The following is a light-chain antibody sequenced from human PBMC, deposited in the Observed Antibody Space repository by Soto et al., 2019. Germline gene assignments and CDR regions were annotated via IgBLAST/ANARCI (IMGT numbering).Light chain of an antibody. CDR1: NSDVGGYNY. CDR2: EVS. Sequence: QSALTQPASVSGSPGQSITISCTGTNSDVGGYNYVSWYQQHPGKAPKLMIYEVSNRPSGVSNRFSGSKSGNTASLTISGLQAEDGGDYSCSSYTSSSTRVFGGGTKLTVL. CDR3: SSYTSSSTRV. J-gene: IGLJ3*02. V-gene: IGLV2-14*01.